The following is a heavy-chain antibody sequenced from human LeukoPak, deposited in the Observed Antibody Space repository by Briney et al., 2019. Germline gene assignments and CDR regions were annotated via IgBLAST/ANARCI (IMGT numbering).Heavy chain of an antibody. CDR3: ARGLDDYDH. J-gene: IGHJ4*02. Sequence: ASVKVSCKTSGYTFTGYYMNWVRQAPGQGLEWMGWTNPNSGDTNYAQKFEGRVTMTREKSISTAYMELSRLRSDDTAVYYCARGLDDYDHWGQGTLVTVSS. V-gene: IGHV1-2*02. D-gene: IGHD6-6*01. CDR2: TNPNSGDT. CDR1: GYTFTGYY.